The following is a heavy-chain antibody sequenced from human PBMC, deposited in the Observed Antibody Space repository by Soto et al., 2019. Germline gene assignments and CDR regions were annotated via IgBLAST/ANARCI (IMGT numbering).Heavy chain of an antibody. CDR2: IYPSGST. CDR3: ATGRSEVVPGAMDT. Sequence: SETLSLTCTVSGGSFSTYYCNWVRQSAAKGLEWIGRIYPSGSTTYNPSLKSRLTMSVDTSKNQFSLRLTSMTAADTAVYYCATGRSEVVPGAMDTWGQGTLVTV. CDR1: GGSFSTYY. D-gene: IGHD2-2*01. V-gene: IGHV4-4*07. J-gene: IGHJ5*02.